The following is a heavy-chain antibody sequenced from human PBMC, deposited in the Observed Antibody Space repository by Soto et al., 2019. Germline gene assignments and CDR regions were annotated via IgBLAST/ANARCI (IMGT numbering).Heavy chain of an antibody. CDR1: GGSISSYY. Sequence: SETLSLTCTVSGGSISSYYWSWIRQPPGKGLEWIGYIYYSGSTNYNPSLKSRVTISVDTSKNQFSLKLSSVTAADTAVYYCARGGELRYEDAFDIWGQGTMVTVSS. CDR3: ARGGELRYEDAFDI. J-gene: IGHJ3*02. D-gene: IGHD1-7*01. CDR2: IYYSGST. V-gene: IGHV4-59*01.